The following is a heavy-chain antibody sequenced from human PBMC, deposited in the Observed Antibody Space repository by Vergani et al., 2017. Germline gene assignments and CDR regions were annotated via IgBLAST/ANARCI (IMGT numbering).Heavy chain of an antibody. CDR1: GFTFDDYA. CDR3: VKDIAASGNYWYFDL. CDR2: ISWNSDSI. D-gene: IGHD6-13*01. Sequence: EVQLVESGGGLVPPGRSLRLSCAASGFTFDDYAMHWVRQAPGKGLEWVSRISWNSDSIGYADSVKGRFTISRDNAKNSLYLQMNSLRAEDTALYYCVKDIAASGNYWYFDLWGRGTLVTVSS. V-gene: IGHV3-9*01. J-gene: IGHJ2*01.